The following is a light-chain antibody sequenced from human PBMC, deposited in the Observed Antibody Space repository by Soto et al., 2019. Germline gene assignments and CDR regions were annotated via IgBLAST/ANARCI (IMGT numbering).Light chain of an antibody. J-gene: IGLJ1*01. Sequence: QSVLTQPGSVSGSPGESITISCTGTSSDVGSYDLVSWYQHHPGKAPKLIIYEGSERPSGVSNRFSGSKSGNTASLRISGLQAEDEADYYCCSYAGSTTYVFGAGTKVTVL. V-gene: IGLV2-23*01. CDR2: EGS. CDR3: CSYAGSTTYV. CDR1: SSDVGSYDL.